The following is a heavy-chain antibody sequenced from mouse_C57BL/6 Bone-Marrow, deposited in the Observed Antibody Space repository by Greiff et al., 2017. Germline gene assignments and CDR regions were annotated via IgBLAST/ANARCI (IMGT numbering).Heavy chain of an antibody. J-gene: IGHJ3*01. Sequence: VQLQQPGAELVKPGASVKLSCKASGYTFTSYWITWVKQRPGQGLEWIGDIYPGSGSTNYNEKFKSKATLTVDTSSSTAYMQLSSLTSEDAAVYYCERGIFCSFAYWGQGTLVTVSA. CDR2: IYPGSGST. CDR3: ERGIFCSFAY. CDR1: GYTFTSYW. D-gene: IGHD6-1*01. V-gene: IGHV1-55*01.